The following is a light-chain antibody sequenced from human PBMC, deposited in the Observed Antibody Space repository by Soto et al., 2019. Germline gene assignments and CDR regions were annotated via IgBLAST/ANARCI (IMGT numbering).Light chain of an antibody. V-gene: IGLV2-14*01. CDR3: ASFPSTPSRG. J-gene: IGLJ3*02. CDR2: EVT. CDR1: SSDIGAYNY. Sequence: QSALTQPASVSGSPGQSITISCTGTSSDIGAYNYVSWFQQHPGKAPKLIIYEVTNRPSGVSNRFSGSKSGNTASLTISGLQAEDEADFYCASFPSTPSRGFGGGTQLTVL.